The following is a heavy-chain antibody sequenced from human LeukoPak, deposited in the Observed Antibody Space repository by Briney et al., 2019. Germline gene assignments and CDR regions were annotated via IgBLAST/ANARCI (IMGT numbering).Heavy chain of an antibody. Sequence: ADTLSLLCSLCGDLISSGADYWRRIRQHPAEGLEWIGYIYYSGSTDYHPALKSRVTISVDKSNKQFSLKLSSVTAADTAVYYCARGGYDFWSGYSNDAFDIWGQGTMVTVSS. CDR3: ARGGYDFWSGYSNDAFDI. CDR2: IYYSGST. CDR1: GDLISSGADY. D-gene: IGHD3-3*01. J-gene: IGHJ3*02. V-gene: IGHV4-31*03.